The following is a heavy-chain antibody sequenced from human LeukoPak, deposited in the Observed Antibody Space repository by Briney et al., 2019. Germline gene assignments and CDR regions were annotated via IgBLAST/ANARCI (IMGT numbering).Heavy chain of an antibody. CDR1: GYTFTSYG. CDR3: ARDPPYYYDSSGYYFSDY. V-gene: IGHV1-18*01. D-gene: IGHD3-22*01. CDR2: ISAYNGNT. J-gene: IGHJ4*02. Sequence: GASVKVSCKASGYTFTSYGISRVRQAPGQGLEWMGWISAYNGNTNYAQKLQGRVTMTTDTSTSTAYMELRSLRSDDTAVYYCARDPPYYYDSSGYYFSDYWGQGTLVTVSS.